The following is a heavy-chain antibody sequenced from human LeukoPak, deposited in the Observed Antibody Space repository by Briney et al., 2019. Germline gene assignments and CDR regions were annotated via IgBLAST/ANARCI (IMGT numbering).Heavy chain of an antibody. J-gene: IGHJ6*03. Sequence: GGSLRLSCAASEFSVGSNYMTWVRQAPGKGLEWVSLIYSGGSTYYADSVKGRFTISRDNSKNTLYLQMNSLRAEDTAVYYCARQGGDAYYDILTGPYYYYMDVWGKGTTVTVSS. CDR1: EFSVGSNY. D-gene: IGHD3-9*01. CDR3: ARQGGDAYYDILTGPYYYYMDV. CDR2: IYSGGST. V-gene: IGHV3-66*04.